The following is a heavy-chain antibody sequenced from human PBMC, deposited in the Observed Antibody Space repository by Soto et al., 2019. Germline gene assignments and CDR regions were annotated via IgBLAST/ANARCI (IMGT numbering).Heavy chain of an antibody. V-gene: IGHV1-8*01. CDR2: MNPNSGDT. D-gene: IGHD7-27*01. Sequence: ASVKVSCKASGYSFTTHDMNWVRQAAGQGFEWVGWMNPNSGDTGCAQNFQDRVTMTRDTSTSTAYMELGSLKSEDTAIYYCARNRATTGDFDFWGQEPRVTV. J-gene: IGHJ4*02. CDR1: GYSFTTHD. CDR3: ARNRATTGDFDF.